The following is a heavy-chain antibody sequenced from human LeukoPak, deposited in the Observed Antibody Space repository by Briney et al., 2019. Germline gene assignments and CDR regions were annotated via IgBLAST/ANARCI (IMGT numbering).Heavy chain of an antibody. CDR3: AKESGDCGADCLALNDY. J-gene: IGHJ4*02. V-gene: IGHV3-21*04. Sequence: GGSLRLSCAASGFTFNTYTMSWVRQAPGKGLEWCSSLNTRSSNLYYADSVKGRFTVSRDNTKNSLYLQMNSLRAEDTAVYFCAKESGDCGADCLALNDYWGQGTLVTVSS. CDR1: GFTFNTYT. CDR2: LNTRSSNL. D-gene: IGHD2-21*02.